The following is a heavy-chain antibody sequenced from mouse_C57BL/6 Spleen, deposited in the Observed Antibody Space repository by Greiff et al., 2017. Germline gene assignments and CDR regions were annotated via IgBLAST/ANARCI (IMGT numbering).Heavy chain of an antibody. D-gene: IGHD2-5*01. V-gene: IGHV5-17*01. CDR2: ISSGSSTI. Sequence: EVKLVESGGGLVQPGGSLKLSCAASGFTFSDYGMHWVRQAPEKGLEWVAYISSGSSTIYYADTVKGRFTISRDNAKNTLFLQMTSLRSEDTAVYYCARRGYSNYLYAMDYWGQGTSVTVSS. J-gene: IGHJ4*01. CDR1: GFTFSDYG. CDR3: ARRGYSNYLYAMDY.